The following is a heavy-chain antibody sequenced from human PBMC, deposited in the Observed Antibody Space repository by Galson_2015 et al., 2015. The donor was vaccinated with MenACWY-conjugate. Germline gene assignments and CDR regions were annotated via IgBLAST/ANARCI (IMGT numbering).Heavy chain of an antibody. D-gene: IGHD3-16*02. CDR3: VKSSSFRGVIAPGGFDC. CDR1: EFTFRNHA. J-gene: IGHJ4*02. Sequence: SLRLSCAASEFTFRNHAMHWVRQAPGQGLEYVSAISGNGDTTYYADSVKGRFTISRDNSKNTLFLQMSFLRADDTAVYYCVKSSSFRGVIAPGGFDCWGQGTLVTVSS. V-gene: IGHV3-64D*06. CDR2: ISGNGDTT.